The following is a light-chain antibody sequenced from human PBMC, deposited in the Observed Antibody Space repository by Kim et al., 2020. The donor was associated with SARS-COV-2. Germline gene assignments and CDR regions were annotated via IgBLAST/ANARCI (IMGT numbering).Light chain of an antibody. V-gene: IGLV6-57*01. Sequence: GKTFSSSCTRSSGSIVRYFVQWCQQRPESSPTTVIYEDHKRPSGVPDRFSGSVDSSSNSASLTNSGLRTEDEADYYWQSYDDNIWVFGGGTQLTVL. J-gene: IGLJ3*02. CDR1: SGSIVRYF. CDR2: EDH. CDR3: QSYDDNIWV.